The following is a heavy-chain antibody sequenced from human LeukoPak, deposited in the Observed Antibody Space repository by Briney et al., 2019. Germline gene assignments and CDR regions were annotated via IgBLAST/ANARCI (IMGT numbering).Heavy chain of an antibody. CDR1: GGSFSGYY. CDR2: INHSGGT. D-gene: IGHD4-17*01. J-gene: IGHJ5*02. V-gene: IGHV4-34*01. Sequence: SETLSLTCTVYGGSFSGYYWSWIRQPPGNGLEWIGEINHSGGTNYNPSLKTRVTISVDTSKNQFSLKLSSVTAADTAVYYCARGRGDYGDYCWFDPLGQGTLVTVSS. CDR3: ARGRGDYGDYCWFDP.